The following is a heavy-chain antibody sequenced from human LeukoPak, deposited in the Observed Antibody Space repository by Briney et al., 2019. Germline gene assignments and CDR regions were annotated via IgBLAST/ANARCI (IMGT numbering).Heavy chain of an antibody. V-gene: IGHV3-23*01. CDR2: ISGSGGST. CDR3: AKDDHPEEYYYEPSDAFDI. J-gene: IGHJ3*02. Sequence: GGSLRLPCAASGFTFSSYAMSWVRQAPGKGLEWVSSISGSGGSTYYADSVKGRFTISRDNSKNTLYLQMNSLRAEDTAVYYCAKDDHPEEYYYEPSDAFDIWGQGTMVTVSS. CDR1: GFTFSSYA. D-gene: IGHD3-22*01.